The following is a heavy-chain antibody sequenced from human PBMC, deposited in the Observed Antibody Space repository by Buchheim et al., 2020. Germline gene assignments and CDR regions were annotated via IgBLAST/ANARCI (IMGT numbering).Heavy chain of an antibody. J-gene: IGHJ4*02. D-gene: IGHD6-13*01. CDR3: AAQRRIAAAACTRPIGY. CDR2: INHSGST. CDR1: GGSFSGYY. V-gene: IGHV4-34*01. Sequence: QVQLQQWGAGLLKPSETLSLSCAVYGGSFSGYYWSWIRQPPGKGLEWIGEINHSGSTNYNPSLKSRVTISVDTSKNQFSLKLSSVTAADTAVYYCAAQRRIAAAACTRPIGYWGQGTL.